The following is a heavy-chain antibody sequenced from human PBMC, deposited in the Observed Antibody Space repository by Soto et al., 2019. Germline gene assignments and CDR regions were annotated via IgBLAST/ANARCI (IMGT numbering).Heavy chain of an antibody. CDR2: ISYDGSNK. D-gene: IGHD2-15*01. V-gene: IGHV3-30-3*01. Sequence: QVQLVQSGAEVKKPGSSVKVSCKASGGTFSSYAMHWVRQAPGKGLEWVAVISYDGSNKYYADSVKGRFTISRDNSKNTLYLQMNSLRAEDTAVYYCASLCSGGSCYTVDYWGQGTLVTVSS. CDR1: GGTFSSYA. CDR3: ASLCSGGSCYTVDY. J-gene: IGHJ4*02.